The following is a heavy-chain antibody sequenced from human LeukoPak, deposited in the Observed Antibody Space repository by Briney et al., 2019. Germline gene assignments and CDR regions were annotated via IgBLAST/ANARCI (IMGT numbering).Heavy chain of an antibody. CDR1: GFTVSSNY. V-gene: IGHV5-51*01. Sequence: GGSLRLSCAASGFTVSSNYMSWVRQMPGKGLEWMGIIYPGDSDTRYSPSFEGQVTISADQSISTAYLQWSSLKASDTAMYCYARPMGSSSWETLDYWGQGTLVTVSS. CDR3: ARPMGSSSWETLDY. J-gene: IGHJ4*02. D-gene: IGHD6-19*01. CDR2: IYPGDSDT.